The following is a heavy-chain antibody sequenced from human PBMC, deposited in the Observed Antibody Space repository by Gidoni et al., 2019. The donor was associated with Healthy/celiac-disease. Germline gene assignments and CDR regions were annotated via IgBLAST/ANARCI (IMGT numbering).Heavy chain of an antibody. CDR1: GGSISSSSYY. J-gene: IGHJ4*02. CDR2: IYYSGST. Sequence: QLQLQESGPGLVKPSETLSLTCTVSGGSISSSSYYWGWIRQPPGKGLEWIGSIYYSGSTYYNPSLKSRVTISVDTSKNQFSLKLSSVTAADTAVYYCARHRYSYGRLDYWGQGTLVTVSS. D-gene: IGHD5-18*01. V-gene: IGHV4-39*01. CDR3: ARHRYSYGRLDY.